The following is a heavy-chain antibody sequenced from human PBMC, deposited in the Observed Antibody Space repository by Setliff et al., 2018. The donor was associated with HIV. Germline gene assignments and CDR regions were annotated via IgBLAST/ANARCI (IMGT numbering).Heavy chain of an antibody. J-gene: IGHJ4*02. V-gene: IGHV4-34*01. CDR1: GGSFSGYY. Sequence: NPSETLSLTCAVYGGSFSGYYWSWIRQPPGKGLEWIGEINHSGSTNYNPSLKSRVTISVDTSKNQFSLKLSSVTAADTAVYYCARCVWNDGRFDYWGQGTLVTVSS. D-gene: IGHD1-1*01. CDR3: ARCVWNDGRFDY. CDR2: INHSGST.